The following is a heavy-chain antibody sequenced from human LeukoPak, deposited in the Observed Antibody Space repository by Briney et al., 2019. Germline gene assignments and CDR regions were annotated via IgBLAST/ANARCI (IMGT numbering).Heavy chain of an antibody. V-gene: IGHV1-24*01. CDR2: FDPEDGET. CDR1: GYTLTELS. J-gene: IGHJ6*02. CDR3: ARVEIVVVPAAIGVQYYYGMDV. Sequence: ASVKVSCKVSGYTLTELSMHWVRQAPGKGLEWMGGFDPEDGETIYAQKFQGRVTMTEDTSTDTAYMELSSLRSEDTAVYYCARVEIVVVPAAIGVQYYYGMDVWGQGTTVTVSS. D-gene: IGHD2-2*01.